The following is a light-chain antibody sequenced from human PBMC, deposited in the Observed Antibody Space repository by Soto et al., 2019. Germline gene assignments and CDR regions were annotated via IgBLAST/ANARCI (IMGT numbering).Light chain of an antibody. CDR2: EGS. V-gene: IGLV2-8*01. CDR1: SSDVGDYNY. CDR3: GSYAGSNNGV. J-gene: IGLJ3*02. Sequence: QSALTQPPSASGSPGQSVTISCTGTSSDVGDYNYVSWYQQHPGKAPKLKIYEGSKRPSGVPDRFSGSKSGNTASLTVSGLQAGDEANYYGGSYAGSNNGVFGGGTKLTVL.